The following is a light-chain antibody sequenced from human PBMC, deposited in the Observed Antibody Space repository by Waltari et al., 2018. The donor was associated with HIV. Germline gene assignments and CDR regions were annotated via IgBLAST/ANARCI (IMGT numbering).Light chain of an antibody. CDR1: SSDVGGDKY. CDR3: CSYAGSYTLV. CDR2: HVT. Sequence: QSDPPPPRSVSGSPAPSIPISRTAPSSDVGGDKYVSWYQQHPATAPKLMIYHVTKRPSGFPDRCSGSKSVNTASLTISGLEAEDEADYYCCSYAGSYTLVFGGGTKLTVL. V-gene: IGLV2-11*01. J-gene: IGLJ3*02.